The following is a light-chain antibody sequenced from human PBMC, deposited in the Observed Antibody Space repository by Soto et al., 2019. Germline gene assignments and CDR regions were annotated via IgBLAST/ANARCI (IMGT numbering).Light chain of an antibody. J-gene: IGLJ1*01. CDR1: SNDVGGYNY. Sequence: QSALTQPASVSGSLGQSITISCTGTSNDVGGYNYVSWYQQHLGKAPKLMIYEVSNRPSGISNRFSGSKSGNAASLTISGLQAEDEADYYCSSYTTSSTYVFGTGTKVTVL. CDR2: EVS. CDR3: SSYTTSSTYV. V-gene: IGLV2-14*01.